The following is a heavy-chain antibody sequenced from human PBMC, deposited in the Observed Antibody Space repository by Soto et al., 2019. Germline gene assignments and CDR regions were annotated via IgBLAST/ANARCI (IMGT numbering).Heavy chain of an antibody. J-gene: IGHJ5*02. Sequence: SETLSLTCTVSGGSISSYYWSWIRQPPGKGLEWIGYIYYSGSTNYNPSLKSRVTISVDTSKNQFSLKLSSVTAADTAVYYCARDRRLITMVRGVSLWFDPWGQGTLVTASS. CDR1: GGSISSYY. CDR2: IYYSGST. CDR3: ARDRRLITMVRGVSLWFDP. D-gene: IGHD3-10*01. V-gene: IGHV4-59*12.